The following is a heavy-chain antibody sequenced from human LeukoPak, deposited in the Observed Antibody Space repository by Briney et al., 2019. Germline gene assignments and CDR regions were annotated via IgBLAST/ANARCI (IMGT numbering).Heavy chain of an antibody. Sequence: SETLYLTCTVSGGSISSHYWSWIRQPPGKGLEWIGYIYNSGSTYYNPSLKSRVTISVDTSRNQFSLNLRSVTAADAAVYYCARGNPIVNSYGLSFDYWGQGSLVTVSS. CDR1: GGSISSHY. V-gene: IGHV4-59*11. J-gene: IGHJ4*02. CDR2: IYNSGST. CDR3: ARGNPIVNSYGLSFDY. D-gene: IGHD5-18*01.